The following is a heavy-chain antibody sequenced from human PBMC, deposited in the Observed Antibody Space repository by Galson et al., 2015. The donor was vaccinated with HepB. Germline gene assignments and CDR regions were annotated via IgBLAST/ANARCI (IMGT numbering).Heavy chain of an antibody. CDR3: ASDGRIGNQLLARYYYYMDV. D-gene: IGHD2-2*01. Sequence: SGAEVKKPGASVKVSCKASGGTFSSYAINWVRQAPGQGLEWMGGLIPIFGTANYAQRFQGRVTITADEFTSTAYMELSSLRSEDTAVYYCASDGRIGNQLLARYYYYMDVWGKGTTVTVSS. CDR2: LIPIFGTA. J-gene: IGHJ6*03. V-gene: IGHV1-69*13. CDR1: GGTFSSYA.